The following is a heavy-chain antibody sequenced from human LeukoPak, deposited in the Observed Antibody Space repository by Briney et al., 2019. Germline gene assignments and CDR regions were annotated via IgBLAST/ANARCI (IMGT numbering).Heavy chain of an antibody. V-gene: IGHV4-59*01. J-gene: IGHJ6*03. CDR2: IYYIGST. CDR1: GGSISPYY. CDR3: ARGDCSSASCPPHYYYMDV. Sequence: SETPSLTCTVSGGSISPYYWSWIRQPPGKGLEWIGNIYYIGSTNYNPSLKSQVTISVDMSKNQVSLKLSSVTAADTAVYYCARGDCSSASCPPHYYYMDVWGKGTTVTVSS. D-gene: IGHD2-2*01.